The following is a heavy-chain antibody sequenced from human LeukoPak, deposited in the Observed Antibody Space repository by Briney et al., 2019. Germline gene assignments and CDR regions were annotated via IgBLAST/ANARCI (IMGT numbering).Heavy chain of an antibody. D-gene: IGHD5-18*01. CDR2: INHSGST. Sequence: SETLSLTCAVYGGSFSGYYWSWIRQPPGKGLEWIGEINHSGSTNYNPSLKSRVTISVDTSKNQFSLKLSSVTAADTAVYYCARERSLSHTAMVVFDYWGQGTLVTVSS. CDR1: GGSFSGYY. J-gene: IGHJ4*02. CDR3: ARERSLSHTAMVVFDY. V-gene: IGHV4-34*01.